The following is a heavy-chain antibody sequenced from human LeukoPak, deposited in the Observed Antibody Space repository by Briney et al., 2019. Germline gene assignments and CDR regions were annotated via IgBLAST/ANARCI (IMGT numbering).Heavy chain of an antibody. J-gene: IGHJ3*02. CDR1: GFTFTNYA. V-gene: IGHV3-23*01. Sequence: GGSLRLSCAAPGFTFTNYAMSWVRQAPGKGLQWVSAISGSGGSSNYADSVKGRFTISRDNSKNTLYLQMNSLRAEDTAVYYCAKAMVVVITGGAFDIWGQGTMVTVSS. CDR3: AKAMVVVITGGAFDI. D-gene: IGHD3-22*01. CDR2: ISGSGGSS.